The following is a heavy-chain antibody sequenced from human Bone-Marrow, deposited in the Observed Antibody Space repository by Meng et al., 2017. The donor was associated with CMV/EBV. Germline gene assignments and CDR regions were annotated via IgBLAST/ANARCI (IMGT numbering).Heavy chain of an antibody. D-gene: IGHD2/OR15-2a*01. V-gene: IGHV3-21*01. J-gene: IGHJ6*02. Sequence: GESLKISCAASGFTFSRYSMNWVRQAPGKGLEWVSSISSSGTYIYYADSVKGRFTISRDNAQNSLYLQMNSLRAEDTAIYYCARDVSPRSSAYFAVYYFYALDVWSQGTTVTV. CDR2: ISSSGTYI. CDR1: GFTFSRYS. CDR3: ARDVSPRSSAYFAVYYFYALDV.